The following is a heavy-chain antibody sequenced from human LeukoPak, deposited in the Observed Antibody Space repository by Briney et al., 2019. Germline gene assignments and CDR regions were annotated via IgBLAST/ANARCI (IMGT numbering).Heavy chain of an antibody. Sequence: ASVKVSCKTSGYTFTSYGISWVRQAPGQGLEWMGWISVYNGNTNYAQKLQGRVTLTTDTSTNTAYMELRNLRSDDTAVYYCAVSLVTSYYFYGMDVWGQGTTVIVSS. J-gene: IGHJ6*02. CDR3: AVSLVTSYYFYGMDV. V-gene: IGHV1-18*01. CDR1: GYTFTSYG. CDR2: ISVYNGNT.